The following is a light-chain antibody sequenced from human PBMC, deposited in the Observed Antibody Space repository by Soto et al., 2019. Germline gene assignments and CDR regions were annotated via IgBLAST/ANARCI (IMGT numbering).Light chain of an antibody. Sequence: QSALTQPASVSGSPGQSITISCTGTNSDVGGYNYVSWYQQNPGKAPKLMIYEVSNRPSAVSNRFSGAKSGSTASLTISGRQAEDEADYYCSSYTSSSTMVFGGGTKLTVL. J-gene: IGLJ2*01. CDR2: EVS. CDR3: SSYTSSSTMV. V-gene: IGLV2-14*01. CDR1: NSDVGGYNY.